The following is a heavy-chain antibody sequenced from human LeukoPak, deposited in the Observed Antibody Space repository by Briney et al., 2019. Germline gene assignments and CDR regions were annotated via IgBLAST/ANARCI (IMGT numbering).Heavy chain of an antibody. D-gene: IGHD6-19*01. CDR1: GFTFSTYW. J-gene: IGHJ4*02. CDR3: ARDRSTVAGIDY. Sequence: GGSLRLSCAASGFTFSTYWMAWVRQAPGKGLEWVATIKPGGGDKYYVDSVKDRFTISRDNARNSLFLQMNSLRAEDTAVYYCARDRSTVAGIDYWGQGTLVTVSS. V-gene: IGHV3-7*01. CDR2: IKPGGGDK.